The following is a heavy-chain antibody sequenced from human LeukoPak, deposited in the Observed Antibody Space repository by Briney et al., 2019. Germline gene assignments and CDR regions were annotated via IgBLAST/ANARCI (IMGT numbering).Heavy chain of an antibody. CDR2: ITPMFGTA. Sequence: SVKVSCKASGGTFSSYAISWVRQAPGQGPEWMGGITPMFGTAKYAQKLQGRVTMTTDTSTSTAYMELRSLRSDDTAVYYCARTWELHDSLDYWGQGTLVTVSS. CDR3: ARTWELHDSLDY. D-gene: IGHD1-26*01. V-gene: IGHV1-69*05. J-gene: IGHJ4*02. CDR1: GGTFSSYA.